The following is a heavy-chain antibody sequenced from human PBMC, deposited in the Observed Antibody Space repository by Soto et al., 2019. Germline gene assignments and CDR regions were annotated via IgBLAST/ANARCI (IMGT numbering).Heavy chain of an antibody. D-gene: IGHD3-16*02. CDR3: ARGYISPDY. CDR1: GFTFTDYY. CDR2: ISSRGTTI. Sequence: GGSLRLSCVASGFTFTDYYMSWIRQAPGKGLEWVSVISSRGTTIYDADSVKGRFTISRDNAKNSLYLQMNSLRAEDSAVYYCARGYISPDYWGQGILVTVSS. V-gene: IGHV3-11*01. J-gene: IGHJ4*02.